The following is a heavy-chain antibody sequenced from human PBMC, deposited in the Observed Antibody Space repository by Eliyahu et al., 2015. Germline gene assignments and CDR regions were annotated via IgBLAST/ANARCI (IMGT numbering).Heavy chain of an antibody. CDR3: ARDLNWGFDY. Sequence: EVYLVESGGGLVQPGGSXXLSXAASGFTFSIYPXNWVRQAPGKGLEWVSNIRTTREGTVSYADSVKGRFSVSRDDAKNSLFLQMNSLRDEDTAVYYCARDLNWGFDYWGLGTLVTVSS. V-gene: IGHV3-48*02. J-gene: IGHJ4*02. CDR2: IRTTREGTV. D-gene: IGHD7-27*01. CDR1: GFTFSIYP.